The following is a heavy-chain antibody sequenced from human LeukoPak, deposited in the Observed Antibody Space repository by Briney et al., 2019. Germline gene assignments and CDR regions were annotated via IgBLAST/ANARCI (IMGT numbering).Heavy chain of an antibody. Sequence: GGSLRLSCAASGFTFSTCGMHWVRQAPGKGLERVAFIRYHGSDKYYADSVKGRFIISRDNSENTLYLQMNSLRAEDTAVYYCAKSPSSWKFDDWGQGTLVTVSS. CDR2: IRYHGSDK. CDR3: AKSPSSWKFDD. D-gene: IGHD6-13*01. V-gene: IGHV3-30*02. CDR1: GFTFSTCG. J-gene: IGHJ4*02.